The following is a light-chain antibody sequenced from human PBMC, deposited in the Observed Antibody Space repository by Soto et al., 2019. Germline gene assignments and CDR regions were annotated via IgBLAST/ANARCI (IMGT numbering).Light chain of an antibody. CDR3: QHYNSYPLT. CDR1: QTVSSR. J-gene: IGKJ4*01. Sequence: DIQMTQSPSTLSASVGDRVTITCRASQTVSSRLAWYQQKPGKAPKLLIYNASTLETGFPSRFSGSGSGTEFTLTITSLQPDDFATYYCQHYNSYPLTFGGGTKVDIK. CDR2: NAS. V-gene: IGKV1-5*03.